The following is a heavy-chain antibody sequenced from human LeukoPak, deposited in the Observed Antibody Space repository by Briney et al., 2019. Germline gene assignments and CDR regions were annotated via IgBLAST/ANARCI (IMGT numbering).Heavy chain of an antibody. CDR1: GFTFSSYA. V-gene: IGHV3-30-3*01. J-gene: IGHJ4*02. CDR2: ISYDGSNK. D-gene: IGHD3/OR15-3a*01. CDR3: ARPTLIYYFDY. Sequence: PGGSLRLSCAASGFTFSSYAMHWVRQAPGKGLEWVAVISYDGSNKYYADSVKGRFTISRDNSKNTLYLQMNSLRAEDTAVYYCARPTLIYYFDYWGQGTLVTVSS.